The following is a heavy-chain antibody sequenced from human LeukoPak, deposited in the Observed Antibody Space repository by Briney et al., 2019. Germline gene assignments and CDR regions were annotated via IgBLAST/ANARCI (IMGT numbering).Heavy chain of an antibody. V-gene: IGHV3-23*01. Sequence: PGGSQRLSCAASGFTFSSYAMSWVRQAPGKGLEWVSAISGSGGSTYYADSVKGRFTISRDNSKNTLYLQMNSLRAEDTAVYYCAKLNGDYPGWGYYFDYWGQGTLVTVSS. D-gene: IGHD4-17*01. CDR2: ISGSGGST. J-gene: IGHJ4*02. CDR3: AKLNGDYPGWGYYFDY. CDR1: GFTFSSYA.